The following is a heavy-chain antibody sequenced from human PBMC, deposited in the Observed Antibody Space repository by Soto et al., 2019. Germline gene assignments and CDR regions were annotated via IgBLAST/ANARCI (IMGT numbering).Heavy chain of an antibody. CDR3: ARDGNSSATDLGY. CDR2: IYSDGGT. V-gene: IGHV3-66*01. D-gene: IGHD2-15*01. CDR1: GFTVSSKY. Sequence: PGGSLRLSCAASGFTVSSKYMSWVRQAPGKGLEWVSIIYSDGGTYYGDSVKGRFTISRDNSKNKLYLQMNRLTAEDTATYYCARDGNSSATDLGYWGLGTLVTVSS. J-gene: IGHJ4*02.